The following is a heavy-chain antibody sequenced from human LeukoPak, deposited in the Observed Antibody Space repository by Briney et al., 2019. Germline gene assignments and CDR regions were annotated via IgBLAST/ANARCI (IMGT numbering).Heavy chain of an antibody. CDR1: GFTFDDYA. V-gene: IGHV3-43D*04. J-gene: IGHJ4*02. CDR2: ISWDGGST. Sequence: GGSLRLSCAASGFTFDDYAMHWVRQAPGKGLEWVSLISWDGGSTYYADSVKGRFTISRDNSKNSLYLQMNSLRAEDTALYYYAKDIFPQYKGIAVAGLFDYWGQGTLVTVSS. CDR3: AKDIFPQYKGIAVAGLFDY. D-gene: IGHD6-19*01.